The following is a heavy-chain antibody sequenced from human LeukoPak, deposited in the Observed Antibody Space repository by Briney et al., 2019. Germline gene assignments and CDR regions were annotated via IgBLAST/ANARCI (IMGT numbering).Heavy chain of an antibody. CDR1: GYTVADYY. CDR3: ARDRKGDYDVADY. J-gene: IGHJ4*02. CDR2: INPNGGGT. V-gene: IGHV1-2*06. Sequence: ASVKVSCKASGYTVADYYIHWVRLAPGQGLEWMGRINPNGGGTNDAQKFQDRVTMTRDMSSTTVYMELRRLRLDDTAVYYCARDRKGDYDVADYWGQGTLVTVSS. D-gene: IGHD4-17*01.